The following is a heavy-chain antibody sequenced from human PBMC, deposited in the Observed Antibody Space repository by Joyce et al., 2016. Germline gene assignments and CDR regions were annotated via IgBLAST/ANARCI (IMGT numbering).Heavy chain of an antibody. CDR2: IIPNFGAP. V-gene: IGHV1-69*01. CDR1: GGTFTNYA. J-gene: IGHJ5*02. CDR3: ATSDLMSVTGTGWFDP. D-gene: IGHD1-14*01. Sequence: QVQLVQSGAQVKKPGSSLKVSCTASGGTFTNYAFNWVRQAPGKGLGGRGGIIPNFGAPSYAPKFQGRVTSSADVSTSTVYMEVRNLRSEDTAVYYCATSDLMSVTGTGWFDPWGQGTLVTVSS.